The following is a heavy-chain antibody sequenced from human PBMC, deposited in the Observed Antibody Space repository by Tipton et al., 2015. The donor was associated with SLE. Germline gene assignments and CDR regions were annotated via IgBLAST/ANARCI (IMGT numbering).Heavy chain of an antibody. D-gene: IGHD3-3*01. Sequence: QSGPEVKKPGASVKVSCKASGYTFTSYGISWVRQAPGQGLEWMGWISAYNGNTNYAQKLQGRVTMTRDTSTSTAYMELSSLRSDDAVVYYCASAGGVCGVVNKYYYYWMDVWGNGVSVSVAS. CDR3: ASAGGVCGVVNKYYYYWMDV. CDR2: ISAYNGNT. J-gene: IGHJ6*04. V-gene: IGHV1-18*01. CDR1: GYTFTSYG.